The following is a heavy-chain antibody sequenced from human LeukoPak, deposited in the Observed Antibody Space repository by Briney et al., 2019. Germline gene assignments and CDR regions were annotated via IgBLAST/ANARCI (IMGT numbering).Heavy chain of an antibody. J-gene: IGHJ4*02. CDR2: IKQDGSEK. Sequence: PGGSLRLSCAASGFTFSSYWMSWVRQAPGKGLEWVANIKQDGSEKYYVDSVKGRFTISRDSAKNSLYLQMNSLRAEDTAVYYCARVVYYYDSSGYYSVFDYWGQGTLVTVSS. CDR3: ARVVYYYDSSGYYSVFDY. D-gene: IGHD3-22*01. V-gene: IGHV3-7*01. CDR1: GFTFSSYW.